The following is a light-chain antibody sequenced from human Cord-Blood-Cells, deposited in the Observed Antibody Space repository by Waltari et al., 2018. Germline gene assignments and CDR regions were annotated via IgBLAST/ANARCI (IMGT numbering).Light chain of an antibody. CDR3: MQALQTPPWT. J-gene: IGKJ1*01. CDR1: QSLLHSNGYND. CDR2: LGS. V-gene: IGKV2-28*01. Sequence: DIVMTQSPLSLPVTHGEPASISCRSSQSLLHSNGYNDLDWYLQKQGQSPQILIDLGSNRASGVPDRFSGSGSCTDFTLKISRVEAEDVGVYYCMQALQTPPWTFGQGTKVEIK.